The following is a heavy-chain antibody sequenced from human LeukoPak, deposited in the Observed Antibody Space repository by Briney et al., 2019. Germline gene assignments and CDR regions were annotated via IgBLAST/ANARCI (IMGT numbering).Heavy chain of an antibody. CDR2: IASDGSST. CDR3: ARGRPHGNDY. V-gene: IGHV3-74*01. Sequence: PGGSLRLSCAASGFTFSSYWMNWVRQAPGKGLVWVSRIASDGSSTTYADSVKGRFSISRDNAKNTLYLQMNRLRVEDTAVYYCARGRPHGNDYWGQGTLVTASS. D-gene: IGHD4-23*01. CDR1: GFTFSSYW. J-gene: IGHJ4*02.